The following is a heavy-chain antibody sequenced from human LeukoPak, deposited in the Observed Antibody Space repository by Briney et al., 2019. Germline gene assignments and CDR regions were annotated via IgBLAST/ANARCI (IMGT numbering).Heavy chain of an antibody. J-gene: IGHJ6*02. CDR1: GLTFSSYS. V-gene: IGHV3-21*01. CDR2: ISSSSSYI. D-gene: IGHD4-17*01. CDR3: ARGRGISDYGDYVVDYYYGMDV. Sequence: GGSLRLSCAASGLTFSSYSMNWVRQAPGKGLEWVSSISSSSSYIYYADSVRGRFTISRDNAKNSLYLQMDSLRAEDTAVYYCARGRGISDYGDYVVDYYYGMDVWGQGTTVTVSS.